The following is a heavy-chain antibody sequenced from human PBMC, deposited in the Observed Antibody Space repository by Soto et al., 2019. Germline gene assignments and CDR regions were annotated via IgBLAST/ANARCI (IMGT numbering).Heavy chain of an antibody. V-gene: IGHV1-18*01. D-gene: IGHD3-3*01. J-gene: IGHJ4*02. CDR2: ISAYNGNT. Sequence: ASVKVSCKASGYTFTSYGISWVRQAPGQGLEWMGWISAYNGNTNYAQKLQGRVTMTTDTSTSTAYMELRSLRSDDTAVYYCAGEGFLEWLSSLDYWGQGTMVTVSS. CDR1: GYTFTSYG. CDR3: AGEGFLEWLSSLDY.